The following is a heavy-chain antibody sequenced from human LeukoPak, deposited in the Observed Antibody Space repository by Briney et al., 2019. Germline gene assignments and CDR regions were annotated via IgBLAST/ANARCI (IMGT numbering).Heavy chain of an antibody. Sequence: ASVKVSCKASGYTFTSYGISWVRQAPGQGLEWMGWISAYNGNTNYAQKLQGRVTMTTDTSTSTAYMELRSLRSDDTAVYYCAREWLGYNWNDGNGAFDIWGQGTMVTVPS. CDR1: GYTFTSYG. J-gene: IGHJ3*02. CDR3: AREWLGYNWNDGNGAFDI. V-gene: IGHV1-18*01. CDR2: ISAYNGNT. D-gene: IGHD1-1*01.